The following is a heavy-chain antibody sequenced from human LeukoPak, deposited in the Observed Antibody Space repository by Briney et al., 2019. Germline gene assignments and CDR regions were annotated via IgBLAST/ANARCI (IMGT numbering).Heavy chain of an antibody. V-gene: IGHV4-59*08. CDR1: GGSISSYY. Sequence: SETLSLTCTVSGGSISSYYWSWIRQPPGKGLEWIGYIYYSGNTNYNPSLKSRVIMSVNTSKNQFSLKLSSVTAADTAVYYCARFNGRRYMDVWGKGTTVTVSS. CDR3: ARFNGRRYMDV. J-gene: IGHJ6*03. CDR2: IYYSGNT. D-gene: IGHD2-8*01.